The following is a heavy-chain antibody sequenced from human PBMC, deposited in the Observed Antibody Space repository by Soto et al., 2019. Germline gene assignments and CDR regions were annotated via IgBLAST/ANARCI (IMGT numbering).Heavy chain of an antibody. CDR3: ARDRLGAFDI. CDR1: GGSISSYY. CDR2: IYYSGST. Sequence: SETLSRTCTVSGGSISSYYWSWIRQPPGKGLEWIGYIYYSGSTNYNPSLKSRVTISVDTSKNQFSLKLSSVTAADTAVYYCARDRLGAFDIWGQGTMVTVSS. D-gene: IGHD6-25*01. J-gene: IGHJ3*02. V-gene: IGHV4-59*01.